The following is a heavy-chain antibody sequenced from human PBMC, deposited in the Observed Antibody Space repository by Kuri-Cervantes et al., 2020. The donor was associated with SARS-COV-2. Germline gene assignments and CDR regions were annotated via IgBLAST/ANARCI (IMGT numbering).Heavy chain of an antibody. Sequence: GGSLRLSCAASGFTFSSYWMSWVRQAPGKGLEWVANIKQDGSEKYYVDSVKDRFTISRDNAKNSLYLQMNSLRAEDTAVYYCARDPRNLAIFGVVIKGYYYYGMDVWGQGTTVTVSS. CDR3: ARDPRNLAIFGVVIKGYYYYGMDV. CDR2: IKQDGSEK. CDR1: GFTFSSYW. J-gene: IGHJ6*02. D-gene: IGHD3-3*01. V-gene: IGHV3-7*05.